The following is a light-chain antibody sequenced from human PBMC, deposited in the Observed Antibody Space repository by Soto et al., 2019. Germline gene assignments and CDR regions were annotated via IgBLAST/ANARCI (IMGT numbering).Light chain of an antibody. CDR1: QSISSW. CDR2: KAS. CDR3: QQYNSYSWT. V-gene: IGKV1-5*03. J-gene: IGKJ1*01. Sequence: DIQMTQSHSTLSASVGDRVTITCRASQSISSWLAWYQQKPGKAPKLLIYKASSLESGVPSRFSGSGSGTEFTLTISSLQPDDFATYYCQQYNSYSWTFGQGTKVDI.